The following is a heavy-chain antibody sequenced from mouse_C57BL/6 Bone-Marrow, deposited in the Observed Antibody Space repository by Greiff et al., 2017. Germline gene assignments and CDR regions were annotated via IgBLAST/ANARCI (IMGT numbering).Heavy chain of an antibody. D-gene: IGHD1-1*01. V-gene: IGHV1-55*01. Sequence: VQLQQPGAELVKPGASVKMSCKASGYTFTSYWITWVKQRPGQGLEWIGDIYPGSGSTNYNEKFKSKATLTVDTSSSTAYMQLSSLTSEDSAVYCCAREVYGSSYYYAMDYWGQGTSVTVSS. CDR3: AREVYGSSYYYAMDY. J-gene: IGHJ4*01. CDR1: GYTFTSYW. CDR2: IYPGSGST.